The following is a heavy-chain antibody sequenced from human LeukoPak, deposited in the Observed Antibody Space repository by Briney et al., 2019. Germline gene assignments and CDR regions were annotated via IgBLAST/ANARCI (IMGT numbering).Heavy chain of an antibody. J-gene: IGHJ1*01. Sequence: GRSLRLSCAASGFTFSSYAMHWVRQAPGKGLEWVAVISYDGSNKYYADSVKGRFTISRDNSKNTLYLQMNSLRAEDTAVYYCARAVAHTPRFAEYFQHWGQGTLVTVSS. CDR1: GFTFSSYA. D-gene: IGHD3-16*01. CDR2: ISYDGSNK. V-gene: IGHV3-30-3*01. CDR3: ARAVAHTPRFAEYFQH.